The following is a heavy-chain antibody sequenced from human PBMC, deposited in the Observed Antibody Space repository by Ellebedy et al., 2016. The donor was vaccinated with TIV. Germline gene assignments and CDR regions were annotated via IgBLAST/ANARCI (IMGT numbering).Heavy chain of an antibody. CDR2: ISSNGGST. J-gene: IGHJ4*02. D-gene: IGHD6-13*01. Sequence: PGGSLRLSCSASGFTFSSYAMHWVRQAPGKGLEYVSAISSNGGSTYYADSVKGRFTISRDNSKNTLYLQMSSLRAEDTAVYYCVRIAAAGTADWWGQGTLVTVSS. V-gene: IGHV3-64D*06. CDR3: VRIAAAGTADW. CDR1: GFTFSSYA.